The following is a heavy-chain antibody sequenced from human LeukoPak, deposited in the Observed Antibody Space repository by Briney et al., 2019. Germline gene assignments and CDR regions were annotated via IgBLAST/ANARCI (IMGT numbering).Heavy chain of an antibody. CDR2: ISGSGGST. D-gene: IGHD2-2*01. CDR1: GFTFTTYA. Sequence: GGSLRLSCAASGFTFTTYAMSWVRQAPGRGLEWVSAISGSGGSTYYADSVRGRFTIYRDNPKNTLYLQMNSLRAEDTAVYYCAKQVPTAYVDYWGQGTLVTVSS. V-gene: IGHV3-23*01. CDR3: AKQVPTAYVDY. J-gene: IGHJ4*02.